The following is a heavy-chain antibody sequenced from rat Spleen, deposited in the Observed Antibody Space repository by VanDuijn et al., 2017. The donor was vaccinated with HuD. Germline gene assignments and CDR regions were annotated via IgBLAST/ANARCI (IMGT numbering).Heavy chain of an antibody. Sequence: QVQLKESGPGLVQPSQTLSLTCTVSEFSLTGNNIHWVRQPPGKGPEWMGKMWYDGDTAYNSALKSRLSISRDTSKNQVFLKVNSLQTEDIATYYCARELGPSYYFDYWGQGVMVTVTS. CDR3: ARELGPSYYFDY. V-gene: IGHV2-63*01. CDR1: EFSLTGNN. J-gene: IGHJ2*01. CDR2: MWYDGDT. D-gene: IGHD4-6*01.